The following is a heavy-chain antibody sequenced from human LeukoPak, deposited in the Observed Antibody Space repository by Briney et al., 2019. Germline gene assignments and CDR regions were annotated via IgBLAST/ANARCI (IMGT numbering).Heavy chain of an antibody. CDR1: GFTFSSFA. CDR3: AKSPPRCSGGSCYGY. D-gene: IGHD2-15*01. V-gene: IGHV3-23*01. J-gene: IGHJ4*02. Sequence: GGSLRLSCAASGFTFSSFALSWVRQAPGKGLEWISGISGSGGRTDYADSVKGRFTISRDNSKNTLYLQMSSLRADDTALYYCAKSPPRCSGGSCYGYRGQGTLATVSS. CDR2: ISGSGGRT.